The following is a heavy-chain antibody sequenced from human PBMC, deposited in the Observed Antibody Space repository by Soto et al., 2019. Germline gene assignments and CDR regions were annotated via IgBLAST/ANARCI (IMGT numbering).Heavy chain of an antibody. CDR3: ARGLVTMVRGVIGY. CDR1: GYTFTSYA. J-gene: IGHJ4*02. Sequence: QVQLVQSGAEVKKPGASVKVSCKASGYTFTSYAMHWVRQAPGQRLDWMGWINAGNGNTKYSQKFQGRVTITRDTSASTAYMELSSLRSEDTAVYYCARGLVTMVRGVIGYWGQGTLVTVSS. V-gene: IGHV1-3*01. CDR2: INAGNGNT. D-gene: IGHD3-10*01.